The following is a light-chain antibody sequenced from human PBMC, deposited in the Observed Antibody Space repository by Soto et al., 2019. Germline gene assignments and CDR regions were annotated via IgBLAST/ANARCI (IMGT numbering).Light chain of an antibody. CDR3: AAWDNSLNGLYV. Sequence: QSVLTQPPSASGTPGQRVTISCSGSSSNIGSNAVAWYQQLPGTAPKLLIESNNQRLSGVPERFSGSKSGTSASLAISGLQSDDEADYYCAAWDNSLNGLYVFGTGTKVTVL. V-gene: IGLV1-44*01. CDR2: SNN. CDR1: SSNIGSNA. J-gene: IGLJ1*01.